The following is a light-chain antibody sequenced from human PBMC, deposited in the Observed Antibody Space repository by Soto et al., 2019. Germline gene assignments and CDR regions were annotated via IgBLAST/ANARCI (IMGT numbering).Light chain of an antibody. J-gene: IGKJ4*01. Sequence: EIVLTQSPATLSLCPGERATLSSRASQSVSSYLAWYQQKPGQAPRLLIYDASNRATGIPARFSGSGSGTDFTLTISSLEPEDFAVYYCQQRSNWPPTFGGGTKVDIK. CDR2: DAS. CDR1: QSVSSY. CDR3: QQRSNWPPT. V-gene: IGKV3-11*01.